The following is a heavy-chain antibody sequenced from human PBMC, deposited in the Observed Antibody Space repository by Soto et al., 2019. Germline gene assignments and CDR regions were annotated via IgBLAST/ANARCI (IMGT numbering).Heavy chain of an antibody. CDR2: VFYTGFT. CDR3: ARVSSSSFPYYYYGMDV. CDR1: GGSISGSYYY. V-gene: IGHV4-39*01. D-gene: IGHD6-13*01. J-gene: IGHJ6*02. Sequence: SETLSLTCAVSGGSISGSYYYWGWLRQSPGKGPEWIGSVFYTGFTSYNPSLESRVSVSVDTSKNQFSLKVSGVSAADTAVYYCARVSSSSFPYYYYGMDVWGQGTTVPSP.